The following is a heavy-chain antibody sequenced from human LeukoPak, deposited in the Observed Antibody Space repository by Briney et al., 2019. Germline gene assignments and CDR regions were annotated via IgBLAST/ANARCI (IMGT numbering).Heavy chain of an antibody. CDR2: ITDSGVST. J-gene: IGHJ1*01. Sequence: PGGSLRLSCAASGFTFSNYAMSWVRQAPGKGLEWVSSITDSGVSTYYADSVEGRFSISRDNYKNTLYLQMSSLRAEDTAVYYCARDPNGNYVGAFDFQRWGQGTLVTVSS. V-gene: IGHV3-23*01. CDR3: ARDPNGNYVGAFDFQR. D-gene: IGHD4-17*01. CDR1: GFTFSNYA.